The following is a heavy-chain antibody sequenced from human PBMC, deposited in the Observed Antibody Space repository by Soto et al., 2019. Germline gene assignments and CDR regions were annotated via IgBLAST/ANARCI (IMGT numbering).Heavy chain of an antibody. CDR1: GYGFTSYG. CDR2: ISPYNNKT. J-gene: IGHJ4*02. D-gene: IGHD4-17*01. V-gene: IGHV1-18*01. Sequence: QVQLVQSGSEVKKPGASVKVSCKASGYGFTSYGINWVRQAPGQGLEWMGWISPYNNKTKNDQNFHGRVTMTTDTSTNTAYMELTSLRSDDTAVYFCARDFPTTVTLAFDCWGQGTLVTVSS. CDR3: ARDFPTTVTLAFDC.